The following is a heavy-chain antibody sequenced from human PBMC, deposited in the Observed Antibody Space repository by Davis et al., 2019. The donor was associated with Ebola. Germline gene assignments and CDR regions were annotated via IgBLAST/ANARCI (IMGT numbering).Heavy chain of an antibody. CDR3: ARGLEGRR. V-gene: IGHV3-48*04. D-gene: IGHD2-15*01. J-gene: IGHJ4*02. CDR2: ISSSSSTI. CDR1: GFTFSSYS. Sequence: PGGSLRLSCAASGFTFSSYSMNWVRQAPGKGLEWVSYISSSSSTIYYADSVKGRFTISRDNAKNSLYLQMNSLRAEDTAVYYCARGLEGRRWGQGTLVTVSS.